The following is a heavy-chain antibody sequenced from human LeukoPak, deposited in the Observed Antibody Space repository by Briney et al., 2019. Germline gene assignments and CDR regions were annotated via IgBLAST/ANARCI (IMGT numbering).Heavy chain of an antibody. D-gene: IGHD3-9*01. CDR2: IYSSVST. J-gene: IGHJ4*02. V-gene: IGHV4-4*07. CDR3: VRGVYYDLLTGYYPGGFDY. Sequence: PSETLSLTCTVSGGSISSYYWSWIRQPAGKGLEWIGRIYSSVSTNYNPSLKSRVTMSVDTPKNQFSLKLSSVTAADTAVYYCVRGVYYDLLTGYYPGGFDYWGQGSLVTVSS. CDR1: GGSISSYY.